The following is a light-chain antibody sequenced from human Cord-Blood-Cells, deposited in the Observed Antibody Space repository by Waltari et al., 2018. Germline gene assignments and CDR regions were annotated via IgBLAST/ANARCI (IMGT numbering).Light chain of an antibody. V-gene: IGLV1-47*01. Sequence: QSVLTQPPSASGTPGQRVTISCSGSSSNLGSNYVSWYQQLPGTAPKLLIHRNNQRPSGVPGRFSGSKSGTSASLAISGLRSEDEADYYCAAWDDSLSGWVFGGGTKLTVL. CDR3: AAWDDSLSGWV. CDR1: SSNLGSNY. J-gene: IGLJ3*02. CDR2: RNN.